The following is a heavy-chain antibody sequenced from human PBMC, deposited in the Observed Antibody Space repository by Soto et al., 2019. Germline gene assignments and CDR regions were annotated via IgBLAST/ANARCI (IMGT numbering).Heavy chain of an antibody. Sequence: GGSLRLSCAASGFTFSSYSMNWVRQAPGNGLEWVSSIMPGSSHIYYADSVKGRFTISRDNAKNSLYLQMNSLRAEDTAVYYCARFYYDSSGYLPSPYYYYYGMDVWGQGTTVTVSS. J-gene: IGHJ6*02. CDR3: ARFYYDSSGYLPSPYYYYYGMDV. V-gene: IGHV3-21*01. D-gene: IGHD3-22*01. CDR2: IMPGSSHI. CDR1: GFTFSSYS.